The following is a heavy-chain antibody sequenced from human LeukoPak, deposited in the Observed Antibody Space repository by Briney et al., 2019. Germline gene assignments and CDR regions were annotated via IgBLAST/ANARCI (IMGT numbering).Heavy chain of an antibody. D-gene: IGHD6-19*01. CDR2: IWYDGSNK. CDR1: GFTFSSYG. Sequence: GGSLRLSCAASGFTFSSYGTHWVRQAPGKGLEWVAVIWYDGSNKYYADSVKGRFTISRDNSKNTLYLQMNSLRAEDTAVYYCARSALPRSSSGARGMDVWGQGTTVTVSS. CDR3: ARSALPRSSSGARGMDV. J-gene: IGHJ6*02. V-gene: IGHV3-33*01.